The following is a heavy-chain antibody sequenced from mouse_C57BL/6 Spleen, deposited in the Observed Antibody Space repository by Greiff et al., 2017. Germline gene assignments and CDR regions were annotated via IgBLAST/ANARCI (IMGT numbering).Heavy chain of an antibody. CDR3: AKRSHSEGFDY. Sequence: EVKLMESGPGLVKPSQSLSLTCSVTGYSITSGYFWNWIRQFPGNKLEWIGYISYDGSNNYNPSLKNRISITRDTSKNQFFLKLNSVTTEDTATVYCAKRSHSEGFDYWGQGTTRTVSS. V-gene: IGHV3-6*01. CDR1: GYSITSGYF. CDR2: ISYDGSN. D-gene: IGHD2-12*01. J-gene: IGHJ2*01.